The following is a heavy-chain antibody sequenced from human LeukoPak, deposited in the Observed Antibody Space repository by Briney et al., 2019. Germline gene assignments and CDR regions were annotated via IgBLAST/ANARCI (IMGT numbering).Heavy chain of an antibody. V-gene: IGHV4-30-4*08. J-gene: IGHJ3*01. Sequence: PSQTLSLTCTVSGGSISCANHFWSWVRQSPGEGLEWIGYIHYDGRAHYNPSLKSRVSMSLDMSKNQFSLSLSSVTAADTAIYYCAREVITPGDSDGFDLWGQGTMVSVSS. CDR2: IHYDGRA. D-gene: IGHD2-2*01. CDR1: GGSISCANHF. CDR3: AREVITPGDSDGFDL.